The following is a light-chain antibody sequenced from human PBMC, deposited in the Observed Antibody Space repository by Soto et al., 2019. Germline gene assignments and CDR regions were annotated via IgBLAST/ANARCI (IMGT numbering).Light chain of an antibody. CDR1: QNVGSNY. Sequence: ENVLTQSPGTLASSPGERVTLSCRASQNVGSNYLAWYQQKPGQAPRLLISGTSTRATGIPDRCSGSGSGTDFPLTISSLEPEDFAASYCLQYERSPQEFAPGTK. CDR2: GTS. J-gene: IGKJ1*01. V-gene: IGKV3-20*01. CDR3: LQYERSPQE.